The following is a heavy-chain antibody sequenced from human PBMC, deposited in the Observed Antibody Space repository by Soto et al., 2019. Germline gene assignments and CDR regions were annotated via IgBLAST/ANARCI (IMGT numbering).Heavy chain of an antibody. Sequence: EVQLVESGGGLIQPGGSLRLSCAVSGFTVSNNYMSWVRQAPGKGLEGVSVIYSGGYTAYGDSVKGRFTISRDNSKNTLYLQMKARGPEARAVFSCGTNPGGGGYWGQGTLVTVSS. J-gene: IGHJ4*02. CDR1: GFTVSNNY. CDR2: IYSGGYT. CDR3: GTNPGGGGY. V-gene: IGHV3-53*01. D-gene: IGHD3-10*01.